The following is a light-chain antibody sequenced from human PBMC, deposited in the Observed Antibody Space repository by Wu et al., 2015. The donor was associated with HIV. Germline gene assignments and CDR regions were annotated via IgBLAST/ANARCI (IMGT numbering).Light chain of an antibody. Sequence: EIVMTQSPATLSVSPGERATLSCRASQSISSNLAWYQQKPGQTPRLLIYGASIRATGIPARFSGSGSGTEFTLTISSLQSEDFVIYYCQQYNNWVTFGPGTKVD. V-gene: IGKV3-15*01. CDR1: QSISSN. CDR2: GAS. J-gene: IGKJ3*01. CDR3: QQYNNWVT.